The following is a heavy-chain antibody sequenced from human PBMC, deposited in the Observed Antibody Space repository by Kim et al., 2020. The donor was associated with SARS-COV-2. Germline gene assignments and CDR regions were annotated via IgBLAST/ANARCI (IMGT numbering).Heavy chain of an antibody. J-gene: IGHJ4*02. CDR3: AVVASKLRFLNFEY. V-gene: IGHV3-23*01. D-gene: IGHD3-3*01. Sequence: YADHGKGRFTIAGDNSKSTLYLQLNSRRAEDTAVYYCAVVASKLRFLNFEYWGQGTRVTVSP.